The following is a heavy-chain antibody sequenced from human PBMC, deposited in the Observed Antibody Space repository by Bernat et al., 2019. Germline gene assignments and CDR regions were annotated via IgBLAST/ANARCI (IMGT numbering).Heavy chain of an antibody. CDR1: GFTFSSYA. CDR2: ISGSGGST. V-gene: IGHV3-23*01. CDR3: AKDPGGYCSSTNCYDPDWYFDL. J-gene: IGHJ2*01. Sequence: EVQLLESGGGLVQPGGSLRLSCAASGFTFSSYAMSWVRQAPGKGLEWVSAISGSGGSTYYADSVKGRFTISRDNSKNTLYLQMNSLRAEDTAVYYCAKDPGGYCSSTNCYDPDWYFDLWGRGTLVTVSS. D-gene: IGHD2-2*03.